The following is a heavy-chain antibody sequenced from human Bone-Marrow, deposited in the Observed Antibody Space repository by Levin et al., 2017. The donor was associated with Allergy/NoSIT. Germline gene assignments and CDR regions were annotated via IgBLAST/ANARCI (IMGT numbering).Heavy chain of an antibody. CDR1: GFTFSDYY. V-gene: IGHV3-11*03. Sequence: GGSLRLSCAASGFTFSDYYMSWIRQAPGKGLEWVSYISSSSSYTNYADSVKGRFTISRDNAKNSLYLQMNSLRAEDTAVYYCASARYSSGWAPFDYWGQGTLVTVSS. J-gene: IGHJ4*02. D-gene: IGHD6-19*01. CDR2: ISSSSSYT. CDR3: ASARYSSGWAPFDY.